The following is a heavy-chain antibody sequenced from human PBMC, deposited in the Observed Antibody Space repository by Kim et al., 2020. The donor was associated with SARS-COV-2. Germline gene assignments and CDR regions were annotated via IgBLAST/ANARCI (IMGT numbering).Heavy chain of an antibody. CDR2: INWNSGAI. Sequence: GGSLRLSCTISGFNSDDYAFYWVRHSPGKGLEWVSGINWNSGAINYADSVRGRFIISRDNAKKSVYLQMNDLRTEDTALYYCTREILTLAYDAFHVLG. V-gene: IGHV3-9*02. J-gene: IGHJ3*01. D-gene: IGHD3-3*02. CDR1: GFNSDDYA. CDR3: TREILTLAYDAFHV.